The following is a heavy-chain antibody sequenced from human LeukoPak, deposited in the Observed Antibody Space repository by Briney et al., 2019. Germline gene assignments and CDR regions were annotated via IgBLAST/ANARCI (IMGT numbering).Heavy chain of an antibody. CDR3: ARGGYCSNGVCSDYYMDV. D-gene: IGHD2-8*01. J-gene: IGHJ6*03. V-gene: IGHV3-20*04. CDR2: LNWNGHRT. Sequence: GGSLRLSCAASGFSLGDYGMSWVRQVPGKGLEWVSGLNWNGHRTGYADSVKGRFTISRDNAKNSLYLQMNSLRDEDTALYYCARGGYCSNGVCSDYYMDVWGKGTTVTVSS. CDR1: GFSLGDYG.